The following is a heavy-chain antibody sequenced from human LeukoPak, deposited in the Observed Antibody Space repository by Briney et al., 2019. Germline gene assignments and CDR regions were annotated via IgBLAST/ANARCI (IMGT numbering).Heavy chain of an antibody. CDR3: ASGYSYFYFDY. CDR1: GFTFSSYA. Sequence: PGGSLRLSCAASGFTFSSYAMHWVRQAPGKGLEYVSAISSNGDSTYYANSVKGRFTISRDNSKNTLYLQMGSLGAEDMAVYYCASGYSYFYFDYWGQGTLVTVSS. J-gene: IGHJ4*02. V-gene: IGHV3-64*01. CDR2: ISSNGDST. D-gene: IGHD5-18*01.